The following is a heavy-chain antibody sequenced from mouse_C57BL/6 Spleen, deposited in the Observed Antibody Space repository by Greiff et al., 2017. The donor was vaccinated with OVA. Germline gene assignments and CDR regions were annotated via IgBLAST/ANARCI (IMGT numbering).Heavy chain of an antibody. V-gene: IGHV1-55*01. CDR2: ISPGSGST. CDR1: GYTFTSYW. J-gene: IGHJ1*03. D-gene: IGHD1-1*01. Sequence: QVQLQQPGAELVKPGASVKMSCKASGYTFTSYWITWVTHRPGKGIKWIGNISPGSGSTKYNEQFKSKATLTVDTSSSTAYMQLSSLTSEDSAVYYCARRSDYDGSSYWYFDVWGTGTTVTVSS. CDR3: ARRSDYDGSSYWYFDV.